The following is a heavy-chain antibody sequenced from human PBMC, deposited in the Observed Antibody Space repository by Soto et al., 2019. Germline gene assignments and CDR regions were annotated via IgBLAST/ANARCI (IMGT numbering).Heavy chain of an antibody. CDR1: GDSVSSPYY. V-gene: IGHV4-4*02. CDR3: ARSAGWYAVHT. CDR2: VFHTGTT. Sequence: QVQLQESGPGLVKPSGTLSLTCAVSGDSVSSPYYWCWVRQPPGKGLEWIGEVFHTGTTSYNPSPSRPLNLTRDKSINQFALALGSVTVADTAFYYCARSAGWYAVHTWGPGTRVIVSS. D-gene: IGHD6-19*01. J-gene: IGHJ5*02.